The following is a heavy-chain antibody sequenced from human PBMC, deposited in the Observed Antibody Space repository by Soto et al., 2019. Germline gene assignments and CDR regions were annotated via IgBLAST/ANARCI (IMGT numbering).Heavy chain of an antibody. CDR2: IKSKTDGGTT. D-gene: IGHD6-13*01. CDR3: TTAAAGTGRPYYYYYYGMDV. V-gene: IGHV3-15*07. Sequence: GGSLRLSCAASGFTFSNAWMNWVRQAPGKGLEWVGRIKSKTDGGTTDYAAPVKGRFTISRDDSKNTLYLQMNSLKTEDTAVYYCTTAAAGTGRPYYYYYYGMDVWGQGTTVTVSS. CDR1: GFTFSNAW. J-gene: IGHJ6*02.